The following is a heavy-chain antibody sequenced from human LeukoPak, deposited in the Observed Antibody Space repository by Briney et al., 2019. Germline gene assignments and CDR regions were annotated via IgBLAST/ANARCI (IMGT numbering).Heavy chain of an antibody. J-gene: IGHJ6*03. Sequence: SETLSLTCTVSGGSMVTDTFYWVWIRQPPGKGLEWIANMYYNGGGTQYNRSLTNRVTISVDTSKNQFFLNLRSVTAADTAVYYCTRRTYSTYMDVWGQGTTVTVSS. V-gene: IGHV4-39*01. CDR2: MYYNGGGT. D-gene: IGHD1-7*01. CDR1: GGSMVTDTFY. CDR3: TRRTYSTYMDV.